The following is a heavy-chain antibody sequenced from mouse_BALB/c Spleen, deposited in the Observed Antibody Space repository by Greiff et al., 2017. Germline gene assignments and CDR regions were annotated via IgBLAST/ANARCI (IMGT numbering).Heavy chain of an antibody. D-gene: IGHD2-10*02. CDR2: IHYSGST. CDR1: GYSITSGYS. J-gene: IGHJ3*01. Sequence: VQLQQSGPDLVKPSQSLSLTCTVTGYSITSGYSWPWIRQFPGNKLEWMGYIHYSGSTNYNPSLKSRISITRDTSKNQFFLQLNSVTTEDTATYYCASGDSYGNLFAYWGQGTLVTVSA. CDR3: ASGDSYGNLFAY. V-gene: IGHV3-1*02.